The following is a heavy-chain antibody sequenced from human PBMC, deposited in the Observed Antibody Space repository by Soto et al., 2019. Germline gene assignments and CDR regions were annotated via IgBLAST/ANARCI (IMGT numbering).Heavy chain of an antibody. V-gene: IGHV1-18*04. D-gene: IGHD1-26*01. CDR3: ARDVSGGTYPWFFDL. CDR1: GYTFSIYG. CDR2: ISGYNGNT. Sequence: QVQLVQSGAEVKKTGASVKVSCKASGYTFSIYGISWVRQAPGQGLEWMGWISGYNGNTKYAQKFQGRVTVTTDTSTSGAYMELRSLRSDDTAVYYCARDVSGGTYPWFFDLWGRGTLVTVSS. J-gene: IGHJ2*01.